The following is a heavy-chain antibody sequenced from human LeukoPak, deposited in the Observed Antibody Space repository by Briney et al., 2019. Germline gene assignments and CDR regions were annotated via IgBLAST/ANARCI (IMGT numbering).Heavy chain of an antibody. CDR2: IYSGGST. Sequence: GGSLRLSCAASGFTVSSNYMSWVRQAPGKGLEWVSVIYSGGSTYYADSVKGRFTISRDNSKNTLYLQMNSLRAEDTAVYYCARNRGYYYYYMDVWGKGTTVTVSS. CDR1: GFTVSSNY. J-gene: IGHJ6*03. CDR3: ARNRGYYYYYMDV. V-gene: IGHV3-53*01.